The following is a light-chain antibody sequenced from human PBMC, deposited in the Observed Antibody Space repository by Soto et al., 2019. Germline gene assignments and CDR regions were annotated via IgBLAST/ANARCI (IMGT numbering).Light chain of an antibody. CDR3: QQYGSSPQT. CDR1: QSVSSSY. CDR2: GAS. V-gene: IGKV3-20*01. Sequence: EIVLTQSPGTLSLSPGESATLSCRGSQSVSSSYLAWYQQKPGQAPRLLIYGASRRATGIPDRFSGSGSGTDFTLTISRLEPEDFAVYYCQQYGSSPQTFGQGTRLEIK. J-gene: IGKJ5*01.